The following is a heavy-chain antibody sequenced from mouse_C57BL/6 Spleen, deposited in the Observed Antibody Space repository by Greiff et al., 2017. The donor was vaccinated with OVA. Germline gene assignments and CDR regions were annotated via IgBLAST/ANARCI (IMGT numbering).Heavy chain of an antibody. Sequence: QVQLQQPGAELVKPGASVKLSCKASGYTFTSYWMHWVKQRPGQGLEWIGMIHPNSGSTNYNEKFKSKATLTVEKSSSTAYMQLSSLTSEDSAVYYCASSYYSNYYAMDYWGQGTSVTVSS. V-gene: IGHV1-64*01. CDR1: GYTFTSYW. CDR2: IHPNSGST. CDR3: ASSYYSNYYAMDY. D-gene: IGHD2-5*01. J-gene: IGHJ4*01.